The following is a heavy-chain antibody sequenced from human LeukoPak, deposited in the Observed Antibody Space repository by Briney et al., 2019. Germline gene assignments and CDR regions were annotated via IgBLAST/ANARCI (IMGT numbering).Heavy chain of an antibody. J-gene: IGHJ4*02. D-gene: IGHD4-11*01. CDR2: IYYSGST. V-gene: IGHV4-39*07. CDR3: ARAVKTVTSNFDY. CDR1: GGSISSSSYY. Sequence: TASETLSLTCTVSGGSISSSSYYWGWIRQPPGKGLEWIGSIYYSGSTYYNPSLKSRVTISVDTSKNQFSLKLSSVTAADTAVYYCARAVKTVTSNFDYWGQGTLATVSS.